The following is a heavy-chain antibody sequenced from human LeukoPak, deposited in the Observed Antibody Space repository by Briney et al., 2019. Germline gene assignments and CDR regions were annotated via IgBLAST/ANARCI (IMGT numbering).Heavy chain of an antibody. CDR1: GFTVSSNY. J-gene: IGHJ4*02. Sequence: GGSLRLSCAASGFTVSSNYMSWVRQAPGKGLEWVSVIYSGGSTYYADSVKGRFTISRDNSKNTLYLQMNSLRAEDTAVYYCAKEVIVGVSFDYWGQGTLVTVSS. CDR2: IYSGGST. CDR3: AKEVIVGVSFDY. D-gene: IGHD1-26*01. V-gene: IGHV3-53*01.